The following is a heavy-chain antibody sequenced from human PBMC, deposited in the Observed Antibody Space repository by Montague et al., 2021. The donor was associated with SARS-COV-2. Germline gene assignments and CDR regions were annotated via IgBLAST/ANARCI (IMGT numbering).Heavy chain of an antibody. D-gene: IGHD3-16*01. CDR2: VYSSGST. J-gene: IGHJ4*02. CDR3: ARYPAFSIGLWGFDH. CDR1: GASISRGLFY. Sequence: TLSLTCTLSGASISRGLFYWSWIRQPAGKGLEWIGHVYSSGSTNYNPSLESRVTISADTSMNLFSLKLSSVTAADTAVYFCARYPAFSIGLWGFDHWGQGIQVIVSS. V-gene: IGHV4-61*09.